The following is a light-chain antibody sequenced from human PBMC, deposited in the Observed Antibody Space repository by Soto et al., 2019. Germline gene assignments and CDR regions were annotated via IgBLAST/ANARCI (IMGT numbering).Light chain of an antibody. V-gene: IGKV1-5*01. J-gene: IGKJ4*01. Sequence: DIQMTQSPSTLCASVGDSVTITCRASQSINKWLAWYQQKPGKAPNLLIFDASNLQSGVPSRFSGSGFGTEFTLIISSLQPEDVATYYCQQYNSDSSFGGGTKVEIK. CDR2: DAS. CDR3: QQYNSDSS. CDR1: QSINKW.